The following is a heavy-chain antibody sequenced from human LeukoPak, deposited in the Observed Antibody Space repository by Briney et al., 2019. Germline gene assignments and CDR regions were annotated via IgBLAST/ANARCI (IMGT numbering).Heavy chain of an antibody. CDR2: IYYSGST. J-gene: IGHJ4*02. CDR3: ARDRWIFDY. V-gene: IGHV4-59*01. D-gene: IGHD5-12*01. CDR1: GVSISSYY. Sequence: SETLSLTCTVSGVSISSYYWSWLRQPPGKGLEWIGYIYYSGSTNYNPSLKSRVTISVDTSKNQFSLKLSSVTAADTAVYYCARDRWIFDYWGQGTLVTVSS.